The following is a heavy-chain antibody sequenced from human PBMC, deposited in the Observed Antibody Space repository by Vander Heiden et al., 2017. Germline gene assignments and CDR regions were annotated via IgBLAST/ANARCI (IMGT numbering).Heavy chain of an antibody. CDR1: GFTLSTYW. Sequence: EVQLVASGGGLVQPGGSLRLSCAASGFTLSTYWMHWVRQAPGQGPVWVSVIYTDGRTTNYADSVKGRFTISRDSAKNTLYLQMNSLRAEDTAVYYCARGYLGIDYWGQGTLVTVSS. D-gene: IGHD1-26*01. V-gene: IGHV3-74*01. CDR2: IYTDGRTT. CDR3: ARGYLGIDY. J-gene: IGHJ4*02.